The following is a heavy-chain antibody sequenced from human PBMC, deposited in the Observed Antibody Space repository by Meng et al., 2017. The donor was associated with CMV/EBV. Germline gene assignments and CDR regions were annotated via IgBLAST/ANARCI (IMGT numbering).Heavy chain of an antibody. CDR2: IRYDGSNR. Sequence: GESLKISCAASGFTFSSYGMHWVRQAPGKGLDWVAFIRYDGSNRYYADSVKGRFTISRDNSKNTLYLQMNSLRPEDTAVYYCAKRSMILAVVDYWGQGTLVTVSS. CDR3: AKRSMILAVVDY. D-gene: IGHD3-22*01. CDR1: GFTFSSYG. V-gene: IGHV3-30*02. J-gene: IGHJ4*02.